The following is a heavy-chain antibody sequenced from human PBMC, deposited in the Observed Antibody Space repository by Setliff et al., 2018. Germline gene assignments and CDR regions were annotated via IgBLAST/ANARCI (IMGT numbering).Heavy chain of an antibody. Sequence: SETLSLTCTVSGASITTSNSYWGWIRQPPGKGLEWIAHIYYSGNTFYNPSLGSRLTISGDTSKNQFSLKLSSVTAADTAVYYCARLGVDDSSGYYYPGGYMDVWGKGTTVTVSS. CDR1: GASITTSNSY. D-gene: IGHD3-22*01. CDR3: ARLGVDDSSGYYYPGGYMDV. J-gene: IGHJ6*04. CDR2: IYYSGNT. V-gene: IGHV4-39*01.